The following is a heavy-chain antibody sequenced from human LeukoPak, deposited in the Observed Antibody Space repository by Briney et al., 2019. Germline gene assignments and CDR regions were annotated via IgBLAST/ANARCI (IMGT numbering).Heavy chain of an antibody. Sequence: PGRSLRRSCAGSGFTFYDCGRHWGRQAPGKGMELVSGVSWNGDTISYADAVWGRFTISRDNAKNSLYLQMNSLRAEDTAVYYCVRGSDYWGQGTLVTVSS. CDR2: VSWNGDTI. D-gene: IGHD3-16*01. CDR3: VRGSDY. J-gene: IGHJ4*02. CDR1: GFTFYDCG. V-gene: IGHV3-9*01.